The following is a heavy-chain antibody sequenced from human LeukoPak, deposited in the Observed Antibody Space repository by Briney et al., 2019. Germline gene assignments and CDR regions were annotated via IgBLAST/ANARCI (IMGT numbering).Heavy chain of an antibody. D-gene: IGHD2-15*01. CDR2: INHSGST. J-gene: IGHJ4*02. V-gene: IGHV4-34*01. CDR3: ARVAIVVVAATGGLLGCFDY. CDR1: GGSFSGYY. Sequence: SETLSLTCAVYGGSFSGYYWSWIRQPPGKGLEWIGEINHSGSTNYNPSLKSRVTISVDTSKNQFSLKLSSVTAADTAVYYCARVAIVVVAATGGLLGCFDYWGQGTLVTVSS.